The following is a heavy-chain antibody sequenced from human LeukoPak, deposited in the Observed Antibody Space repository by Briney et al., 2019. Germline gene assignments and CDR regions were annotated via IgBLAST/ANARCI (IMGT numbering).Heavy chain of an antibody. CDR3: ARDPPLIDSSGYYAFDI. D-gene: IGHD3-22*01. Sequence: GASVKVSCKASGYTFTSYYMHWVRQAPGQGLEWMGIINPSGGSTSYAQKFQGRVTMTRDTSTSTVYMELSSLRSEDTAVYYCARDPPLIDSSGYYAFDIWGQGTMVTVSS. CDR1: GYTFTSYY. CDR2: INPSGGST. V-gene: IGHV1-46*01. J-gene: IGHJ3*02.